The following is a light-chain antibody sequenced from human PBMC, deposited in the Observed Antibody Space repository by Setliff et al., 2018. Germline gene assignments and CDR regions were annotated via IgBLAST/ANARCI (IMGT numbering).Light chain of an antibody. Sequence: QSVLTQPASVSGSPGQSITISCTGTGTYNYVSWYQQHPGKAPQLIIYDVTNRPSGVSNRFSAPKSGNTASLTISGLQPEDGADYYCSSYTSNSTYVFGTGTKVTVL. CDR3: SSYTSNSTYV. CDR1: GTYNY. V-gene: IGLV2-14*03. J-gene: IGLJ1*01. CDR2: DVT.